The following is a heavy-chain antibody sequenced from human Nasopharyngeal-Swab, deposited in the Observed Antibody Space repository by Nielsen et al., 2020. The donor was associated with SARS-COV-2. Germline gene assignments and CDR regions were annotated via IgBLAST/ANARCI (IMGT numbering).Heavy chain of an antibody. CDR1: GGAVTSGDYY. CDR3: ATKLCGGGSCYANDWYFDL. D-gene: IGHD2-15*01. J-gene: IGHJ2*01. V-gene: IGHV4-61*08. Sequence: SETLSLTCTVSGGAVTSGDYYWSWIRQPPGKGLEWIGNIHYGGTTLYNPSFESRVTMSIDASENQFPLTLHSVTTADAAVYYCATKLCGGGSCYANDWYFDLWGRGTLVTVSS. CDR2: IHYGGTT.